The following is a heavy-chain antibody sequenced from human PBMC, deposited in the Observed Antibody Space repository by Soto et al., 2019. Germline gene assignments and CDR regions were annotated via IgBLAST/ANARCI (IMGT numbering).Heavy chain of an antibody. Sequence: SETLSLTCAVYGGSVSSGRYYWSWIRQPPGMGLEWIGEMSHSGGTHFNPSFKSRVTISVDTSKNQFSLKLSSVTAADTAVYYCARQLRRGTVTTEPYTRGGDFDYWGQGTLVTVSS. CDR2: MSHSGGT. J-gene: IGHJ4*02. CDR3: ARQLRRGTVTTEPYTRGGDFDY. D-gene: IGHD4-17*01. CDR1: GGSVSSGRYY. V-gene: IGHV4-39*01.